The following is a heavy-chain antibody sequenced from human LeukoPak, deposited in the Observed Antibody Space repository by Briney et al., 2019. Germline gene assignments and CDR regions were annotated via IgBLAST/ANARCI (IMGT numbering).Heavy chain of an antibody. CDR2: IDISGGAT. CDR1: EFPFSSHA. V-gene: IGHV3-23*05. D-gene: IGHD3-16*01. CDR3: ANEIRPNDY. J-gene: IGHJ4*02. Sequence: GGSLRLSCVAPEFPFSSHAMCWVRQAPGKGLEWVSSIDISGGATWYADSVRGRFTISRDNSKNTLYLQTTSLRVEDTALYYCANEIRPNDYWGQGTLVSVSS.